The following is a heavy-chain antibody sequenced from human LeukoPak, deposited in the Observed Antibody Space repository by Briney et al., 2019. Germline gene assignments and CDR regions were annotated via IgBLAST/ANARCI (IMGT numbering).Heavy chain of an antibody. D-gene: IGHD6-13*01. Sequence: PGGSLRLSCAASGFTFSNAWMSWVRQAPEKGLEGVARIKSQTDGGTTDYAAPVKGRFTISRDDSKNTLYLQMNSLKTEGTAVYYCTTDDGSTWPHAPFDYWGQGTLVTVSS. J-gene: IGHJ4*02. CDR2: IKSQTDGGTT. V-gene: IGHV3-15*01. CDR3: TTDDGSTWPHAPFDY. CDR1: GFTFSNAW.